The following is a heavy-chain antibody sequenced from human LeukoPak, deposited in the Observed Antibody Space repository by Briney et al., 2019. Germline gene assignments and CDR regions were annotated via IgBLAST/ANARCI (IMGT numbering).Heavy chain of an antibody. Sequence: GGSLRLSCAASGFTVSSNYMSWVRQAPGKGLEWVSVIYSGGSTYYADSVKGRFTISKDNSKNTLYLQMNSLRAEDTAVYYCARASITMVRGVINDYWGQGTLVTVSS. CDR2: IYSGGST. CDR3: ARASITMVRGVINDY. D-gene: IGHD3-10*01. J-gene: IGHJ4*02. V-gene: IGHV3-66*01. CDR1: GFTVSSNY.